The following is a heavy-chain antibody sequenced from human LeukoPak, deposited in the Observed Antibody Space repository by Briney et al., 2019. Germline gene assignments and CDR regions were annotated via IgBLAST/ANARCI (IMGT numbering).Heavy chain of an antibody. CDR3: ARALRSGSYYEVDS. J-gene: IGHJ4*02. D-gene: IGHD1-26*01. CDR2: INPNSGGT. Sequence: ASVKVSCKASGYTFTGYYMHWVRQAPGQGLEWMGWINPNSGGTNYAQKIQGRVTMTRDTSISTAYMELSRLRSDDTAVYYCARALRSGSYYEVDSWGQGTLVTVSS. CDR1: GYTFTGYY. V-gene: IGHV1-2*02.